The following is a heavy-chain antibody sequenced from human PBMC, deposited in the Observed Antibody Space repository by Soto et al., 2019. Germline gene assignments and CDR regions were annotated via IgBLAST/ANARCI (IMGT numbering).Heavy chain of an antibody. CDR1: GGSFSGYY. CDR2: INHSGST. J-gene: IGHJ3*02. CDR3: ARMNSSGVGGNAFDI. D-gene: IGHD6-19*01. Sequence: SETLSLTCAVYGGSFSGYYWSWIRQPPGKGLEWIGEINHSGSTNYNPSLKSRVTISVDTSKNQFSLKLSSVTAADTAVYYCARMNSSGVGGNAFDIWGQGTMVTVSS. V-gene: IGHV4-34*01.